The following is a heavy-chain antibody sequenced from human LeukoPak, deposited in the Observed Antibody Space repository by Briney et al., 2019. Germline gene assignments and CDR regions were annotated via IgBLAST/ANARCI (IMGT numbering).Heavy chain of an antibody. Sequence: PGGSLRLSCAASRFTFSNYAMNWVRQDPGKGLEWVSSISGSGDNTHYADSVKGRFTISRDNSKNMMYLQMNSLRADDTALYYCARDRYGGYSFDYWGQGVLVTVSS. CDR1: RFTFSNYA. CDR2: ISGSGDNT. V-gene: IGHV3-23*01. CDR3: ARDRYGGYSFDY. J-gene: IGHJ4*02. D-gene: IGHD4-17*01.